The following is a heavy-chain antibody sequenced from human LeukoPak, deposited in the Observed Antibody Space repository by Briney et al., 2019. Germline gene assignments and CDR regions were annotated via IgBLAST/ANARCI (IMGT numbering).Heavy chain of an antibody. Sequence: SVKVSCKASGGTFSSYAISWVRQAPGQGPEWMGRIIPILGIANYAQKFQGRVTITADKSTSTAYMELSSLRSEDTAVYYCARGYSSGWPPDAEYFQHWGQGTLVTVSS. CDR3: ARGYSSGWPPDAEYFQH. CDR1: GGTFSSYA. J-gene: IGHJ1*01. D-gene: IGHD6-19*01. V-gene: IGHV1-69*04. CDR2: IIPILGIA.